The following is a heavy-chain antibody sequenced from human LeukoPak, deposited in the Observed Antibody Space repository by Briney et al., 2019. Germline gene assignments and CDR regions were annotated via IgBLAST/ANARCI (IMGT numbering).Heavy chain of an antibody. J-gene: IGHJ4*02. CDR2: SSKTIGRV. CDR3: VRDPDALDH. CDR1: GFDFSSYS. V-gene: IGHV3-48*02. Sequence: GGSLRLSCAASGFDFSSYSMNWVRQAPGKGLEWIAYSSKTIGRVYYADSVKGRFTISRDNAGASLFLQMNSLTDEDTAVYYCVRDPDALDHWGQGILVTVSS.